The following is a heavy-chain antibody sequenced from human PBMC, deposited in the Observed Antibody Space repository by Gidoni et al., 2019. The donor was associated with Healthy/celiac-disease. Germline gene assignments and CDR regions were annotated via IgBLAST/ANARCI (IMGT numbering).Heavy chain of an antibody. Sequence: EVQLVQSGAEVKKPGESLKTSCKGSGYSFTSYWIGWVRQMPGKGLEWMGIIYPGDSDTRYSPSFQGQVTISADKSISTAYLQWSSLKASDTAMYYCARLVVPAANAQRYFDYWGQGTLVTVSS. D-gene: IGHD2-2*01. V-gene: IGHV5-51*01. CDR3: ARLVVPAANAQRYFDY. CDR1: GYSFTSYW. J-gene: IGHJ4*02. CDR2: IYPGDSDT.